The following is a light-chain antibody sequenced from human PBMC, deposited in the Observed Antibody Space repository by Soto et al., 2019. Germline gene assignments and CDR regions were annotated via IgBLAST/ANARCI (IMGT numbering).Light chain of an antibody. CDR2: DAY. V-gene: IGKV3-20*01. CDR3: HQYASSLGT. J-gene: IGKJ1*01. CDR1: QSVSSN. Sequence: MVMTQYPANLSLSPGERATLSCRASQSVSSNLAWYQQKPGQAPRLLIFDAYRRATGIPDRFSGSVSGTNCAITISRLETEDGALYYCHQYASSLGTFGQGTKVDIK.